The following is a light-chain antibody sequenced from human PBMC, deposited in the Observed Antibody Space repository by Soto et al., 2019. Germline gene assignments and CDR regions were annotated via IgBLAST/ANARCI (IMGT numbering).Light chain of an antibody. V-gene: IGKV3-15*01. CDR3: QQYNNWPLT. J-gene: IGKJ4*01. Sequence: EIVMTQSPATLSVSPGERATLSCRASQSVSSNLAWYQQKPGQAPRLLIYGASTRATGIPVRFSGSGSGTEFTLTISSLQSEDFAVYYCQQYNNWPLTLGGGTKVDIE. CDR2: GAS. CDR1: QSVSSN.